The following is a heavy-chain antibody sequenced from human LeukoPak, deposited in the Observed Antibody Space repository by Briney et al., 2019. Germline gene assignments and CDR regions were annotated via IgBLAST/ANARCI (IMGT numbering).Heavy chain of an antibody. J-gene: IGHJ4*02. D-gene: IGHD1-26*01. CDR1: GFTFRNYN. CDR3: ARDAGWGYYDL. Sequence: KPGGSLRLSCAASGFTFRNYNMNWVRQAPGKGLEWVSSISVSSSFIQYADSLKGRFAISRDYASNSVFLQMDSLRAGDTSVYYCARDAGWGYYDLWGQGTPVTVSS. CDR2: ISVSSSFI. V-gene: IGHV3-21*01.